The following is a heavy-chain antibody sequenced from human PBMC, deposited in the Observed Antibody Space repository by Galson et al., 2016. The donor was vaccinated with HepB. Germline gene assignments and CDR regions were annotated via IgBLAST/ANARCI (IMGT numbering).Heavy chain of an antibody. CDR1: RFTFNNYA. CDR3: ARATSIVVVTPPC. CDR2: ISGSGGNI. D-gene: IGHD2-21*02. Sequence: SLRLSCAASRFTFNNYAMSWVRQAPGKGLEWVSAISGSGGNIYYADSVKGRFTISRDNSKNMLHLQMNSLRAEDTAVYYCARATSIVVVTPPCWGQGTLVTVSS. V-gene: IGHV3-23*01. J-gene: IGHJ4*02.